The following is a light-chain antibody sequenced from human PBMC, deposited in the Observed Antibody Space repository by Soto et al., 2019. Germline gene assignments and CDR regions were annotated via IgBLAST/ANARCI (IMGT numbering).Light chain of an antibody. V-gene: IGKV3-20*01. CDR1: QSVSSSY. Sequence: EIVLTQSPGTLSLSAAERGTIACRASQSVSSSYLAWYQQRPGQATRLLIQGASSRATGITHRFSASGSGTDFTLNTSSLEPEDCAVFYCHQCDSSPWTFGQGTKV. CDR3: HQCDSSPWT. J-gene: IGKJ1*01. CDR2: GAS.